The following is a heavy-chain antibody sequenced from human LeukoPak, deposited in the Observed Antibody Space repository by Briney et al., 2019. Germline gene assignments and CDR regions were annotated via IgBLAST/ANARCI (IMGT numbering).Heavy chain of an antibody. Sequence: GGSLRLSCAASGFTFSGYWMSWVRQVPGKGLEWVANIKRDGSEKYYVDSVRGRLTISRDNAKNSLFLQMNSLRVEDTAVYYCARFRLPTATSTEWFDPWGQGTLVTVSS. J-gene: IGHJ5*02. CDR1: GFTFSGYW. V-gene: IGHV3-7*01. D-gene: IGHD2-2*01. CDR3: ARFRLPTATSTEWFDP. CDR2: IKRDGSEK.